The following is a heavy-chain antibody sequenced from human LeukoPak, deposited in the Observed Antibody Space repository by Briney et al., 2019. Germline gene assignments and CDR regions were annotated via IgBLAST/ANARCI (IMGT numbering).Heavy chain of an antibody. V-gene: IGHV1-8*03. CDR3: ARGGPALGYYYYMDV. CDR1: GYTFTSYD. Sequence: ASVKVSGKASGYTFTSYDIDWVRQATGQGLEWMGWMNPNSGNTGYAQRFQGRVTITRNTSISTAYMELSSLRSEDTAVYYCARGGPALGYYYYMDVWGKGTTVTVSS. J-gene: IGHJ6*03. CDR2: MNPNSGNT.